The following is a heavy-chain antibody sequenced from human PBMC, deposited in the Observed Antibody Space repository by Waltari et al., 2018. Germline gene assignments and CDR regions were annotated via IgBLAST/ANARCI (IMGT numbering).Heavy chain of an antibody. V-gene: IGHV5-51*01. J-gene: IGHJ4*02. Sequence: EVHLVQSGAEVKKPGESLKISCKGSGYTFSHYWNAWARPRPGEGLEWMGIIYPGDSKTRYSPSFQGQVSISADKSITTAYLQCSSLKASDSAMYYCARLARNGTYYYFDYWGQGTLVTVSS. D-gene: IGHD1-26*01. CDR3: ARLARNGTYYYFDY. CDR1: GYTFSHYW. CDR2: IYPGDSKT.